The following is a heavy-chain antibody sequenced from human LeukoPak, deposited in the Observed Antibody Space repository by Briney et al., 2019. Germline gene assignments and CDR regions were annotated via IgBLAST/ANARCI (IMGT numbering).Heavy chain of an antibody. J-gene: IGHJ4*02. D-gene: IGHD3-16*01. CDR3: SREPQNVGDQRFDY. Sequence: PGGSLRLSCAASGFTFSSYEMNWVRQAPGKGLEWVSYISSSGSTIYYADSVKGRFTISRDNAKNSLYLQMNSLRAEDTAVYYCSREPQNVGDQRFDYGGQRTLVTVSS. CDR2: ISSSGSTI. CDR1: GFTFSSYE. V-gene: IGHV3-48*03.